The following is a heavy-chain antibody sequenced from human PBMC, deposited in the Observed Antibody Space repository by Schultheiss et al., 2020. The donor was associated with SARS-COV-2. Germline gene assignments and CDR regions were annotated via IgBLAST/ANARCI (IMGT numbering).Heavy chain of an antibody. CDR1: GGSISSYY. J-gene: IGHJ3*02. CDR2: IYYSGST. V-gene: IGHV4-59*12. CDR3: ARDREETGSAFDI. D-gene: IGHD5-24*01. Sequence: SETLSLTCTVSGGSISSYYWSWIRQPPGKGLEWIGYIYYSGSTNYNPSLKSRVTISVDTSKNQFSLKLTSVTAADTAVYYCARDREETGSAFDIWGQGTMVTVSS.